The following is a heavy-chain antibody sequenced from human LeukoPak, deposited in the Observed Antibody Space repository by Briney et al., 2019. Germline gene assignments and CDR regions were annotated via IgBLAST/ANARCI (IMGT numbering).Heavy chain of an antibody. J-gene: IGHJ4*02. CDR1: GASIGSRGYY. V-gene: IGHV4-61*08. D-gene: IGHD6-13*01. CDR3: ARDSSPYIAAAGTQVAQVDY. CDR2: IYYSGST. Sequence: PSETLSLTCTVSGASIGSRGYYWSWIRQPPGKGLEWIGYIYYSGSTNYNPSLKSRVTISVDTSKNQFSLKLSSVTAADTAVYYCARDSSPYIAAAGTQVAQVDYWGQGTLVTVSS.